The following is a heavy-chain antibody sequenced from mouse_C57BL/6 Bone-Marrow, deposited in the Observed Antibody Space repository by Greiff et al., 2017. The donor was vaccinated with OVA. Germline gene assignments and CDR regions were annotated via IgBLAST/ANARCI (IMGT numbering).Heavy chain of an antibody. V-gene: IGHV1-69*01. Sequence: QVQLQQPGAELVMPGASVKLSCKASGYTFTSYWMPWVKQRPGQGLEWIGEIDPSDSYTNYHQKFKGKSTLTVDKSSSTAYMQLSSLTSEDSAVYDCARARLAYWGQGTLVTVSA. J-gene: IGHJ3*01. D-gene: IGHD2-4*01. CDR2: IDPSDSYT. CDR1: GYTFTSYW. CDR3: ARARLAY.